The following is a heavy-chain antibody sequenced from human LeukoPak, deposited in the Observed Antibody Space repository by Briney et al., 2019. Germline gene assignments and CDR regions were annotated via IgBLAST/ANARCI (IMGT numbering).Heavy chain of an antibody. Sequence: SGGSLRLSCAASGFTFSSYEMNWVRQAPGKGLEWVSYISSSGSTIYYADSVKGRFTISRDNAKNSLYLQMNSLRAEDTAVYYCARVDSSSWTIYYYYYMDVWGKGTTVTVSS. V-gene: IGHV3-48*03. CDR3: ARVDSSSWTIYYYYYMDV. D-gene: IGHD6-13*01. J-gene: IGHJ6*03. CDR2: ISSSGSTI. CDR1: GFTFSSYE.